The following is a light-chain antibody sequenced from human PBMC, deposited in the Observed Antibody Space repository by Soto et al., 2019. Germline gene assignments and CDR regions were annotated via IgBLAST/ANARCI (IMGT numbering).Light chain of an antibody. CDR3: QSYDSSLSVLYV. CDR1: SSNIGAGYD. V-gene: IGLV1-40*01. Sequence: QSALPQPPSVSGAPGQRVTISCTGSSSNIGAGYDVHWYQQLPGTAPKLLIYGNSNRPSGVPDRFSGSKSGTSASLAITGLQAEDEADYYCQSYDSSLSVLYVFGTGTKVTVL. J-gene: IGLJ1*01. CDR2: GNS.